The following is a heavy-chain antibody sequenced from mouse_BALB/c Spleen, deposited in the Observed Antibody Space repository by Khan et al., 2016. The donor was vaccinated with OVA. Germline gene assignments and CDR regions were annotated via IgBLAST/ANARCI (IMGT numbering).Heavy chain of an antibody. CDR3: ARWRRLQLAY. V-gene: IGHV1-9*01. J-gene: IGHJ3*01. CDR2: ILPGSGST. CDR1: GYTFSRYW. D-gene: IGHD1-2*01. Sequence: QVQLQQSGAELMKPGASVKISCKATGYTFSRYWLEWVKQRPGHGLEWIGEILPGSGSTNYNEKFKGQATFTADTSSNTAYMQLRSLTYENSAVYYSARWRRLQLAYWGQGTLVTVSA.